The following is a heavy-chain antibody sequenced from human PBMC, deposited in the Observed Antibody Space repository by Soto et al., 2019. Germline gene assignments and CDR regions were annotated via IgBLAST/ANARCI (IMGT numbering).Heavy chain of an antibody. V-gene: IGHV3-30*18. CDR3: AKDLFDY. CDR2: ISYDGSNK. J-gene: IGHJ4*02. CDR1: GFTFSSYG. Sequence: ESVGGVVQPGRSLRLSCAASGFTFSSYGMHWVRQAPGKGLEWVAVISYDGSNKYYADSVKGRFTISRDNSKNTLYLQMNSLRAEDTAVYYCAKDLFDYWGQGTLVTVSS.